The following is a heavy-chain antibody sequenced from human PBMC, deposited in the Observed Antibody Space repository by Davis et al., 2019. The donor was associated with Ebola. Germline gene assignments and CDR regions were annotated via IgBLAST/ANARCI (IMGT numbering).Heavy chain of an antibody. CDR1: GYTFTSHA. J-gene: IGHJ3*01. V-gene: IGHV1-3*01. D-gene: IGHD3-3*01. CDR2: VNVGYGNT. Sequence: AASVKVSCKASGYTFTSHAIHWLRHAPGQRLEWMGWVNVGYGNTKYSQKLQGRVTITRDTSASTAYMELSSLKSEDTAVYYCARDRYNGATIFGVIITNAFDFWGQGTMVTVSS. CDR3: ARDRYNGATIFGVIITNAFDF.